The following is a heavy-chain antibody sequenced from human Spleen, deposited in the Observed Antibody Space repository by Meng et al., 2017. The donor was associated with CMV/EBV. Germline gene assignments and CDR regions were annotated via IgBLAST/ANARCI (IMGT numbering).Heavy chain of an antibody. D-gene: IGHD5-24*01. Sequence: GESLKISCKGSGYNFPSYWIGWVRQMPGKGLEWMGIIYPGDSDTRYSPSFQGQVTISADKSISTAYLQWSSLKASDTAMYCCARLWPEMATTATDYWGQGTLVTVSS. CDR1: GYNFPSYW. J-gene: IGHJ4*02. CDR3: ARLWPEMATTATDY. V-gene: IGHV5-51*01. CDR2: IYPGDSDT.